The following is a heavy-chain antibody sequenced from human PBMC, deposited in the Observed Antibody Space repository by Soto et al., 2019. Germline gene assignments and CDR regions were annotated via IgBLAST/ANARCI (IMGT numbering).Heavy chain of an antibody. J-gene: IGHJ4*02. CDR2: INPSGGST. CDR3: ARDGLWDSRSTFYFDY. Sequence: GASVKVSCKASGYTFTSYYMHWVRQAPGQGLEWMGIINPSGGSTSYAQKFQGRVTMTRDTSTSTVYMELSSLRSEDTAVYYCARDGLWDSRSTFYFDYWGQGTLVTVSS. CDR1: GYTFTSYY. D-gene: IGHD6-6*01. V-gene: IGHV1-46*01.